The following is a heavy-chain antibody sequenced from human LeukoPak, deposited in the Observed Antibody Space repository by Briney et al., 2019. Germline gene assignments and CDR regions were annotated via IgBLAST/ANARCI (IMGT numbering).Heavy chain of an antibody. V-gene: IGHV3-21*04. CDR2: ISRTSEST. CDR3: AKGPPGGSYGSEYFQH. D-gene: IGHD1-26*01. CDR1: GFSFNTYS. J-gene: IGHJ1*01. Sequence: GGSLRLSCAASGFSFNTYSMTWVRQAPGKGLEWVSIISRTSESTFYADSVKGRFTISRDNSKNTLYLQMNSLRAEDTAVYYCAKGPPGGSYGSEYFQHWGQGTLVTVSS.